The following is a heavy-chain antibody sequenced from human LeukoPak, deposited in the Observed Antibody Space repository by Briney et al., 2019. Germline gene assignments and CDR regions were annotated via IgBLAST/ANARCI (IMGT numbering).Heavy chain of an antibody. Sequence: GGSLRLYCAASGFTFSNFWMSWVRQAPGKGLEWVANIKQDGSENYYVDSVRGRFTISRDNAKKSLYLQMNSLRVEDTAVYYCAREDILTGYVADLDYWGQGTEVTVSS. CDR2: IKQDGSEN. V-gene: IGHV3-7*01. D-gene: IGHD3-9*01. CDR3: AREDILTGYVADLDY. J-gene: IGHJ4*02. CDR1: GFTFSNFW.